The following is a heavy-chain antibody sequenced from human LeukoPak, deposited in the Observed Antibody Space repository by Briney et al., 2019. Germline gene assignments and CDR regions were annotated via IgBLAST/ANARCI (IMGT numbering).Heavy chain of an antibody. Sequence: SETLSLTCAVSGGSISSGNWWSWVRQPPGKGLEWIGEIYHSGSTNYNPSLKSRVTISVDKSKNQFSLKLSSVTAADTAVYYCARVGTYSSSSGAIDYWGQGTLVTVSS. CDR3: ARVGTYSSSSGAIDY. CDR2: IYHSGST. V-gene: IGHV4-4*02. D-gene: IGHD6-6*01. CDR1: GGSISSGNW. J-gene: IGHJ4*02.